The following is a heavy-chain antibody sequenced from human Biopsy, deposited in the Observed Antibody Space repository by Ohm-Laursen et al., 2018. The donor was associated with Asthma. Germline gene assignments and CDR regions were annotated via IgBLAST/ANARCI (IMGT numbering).Heavy chain of an antibody. J-gene: IGHJ6*03. Sequence: SLRLSCSAFGFRFTDYGMHWVRQAPGKGLEWVASVSSSGGSRDYADSVKGRFTTSRDNSNTVYLQMNWLRAEDTAIYYCARISICTRTACGPYYIYKMDVWGQGTTVTVSS. CDR1: GFRFTDYG. CDR2: VSSSGGSR. D-gene: IGHD2-8*01. V-gene: IGHV3-23*01. CDR3: ARISICTRTACGPYYIYKMDV.